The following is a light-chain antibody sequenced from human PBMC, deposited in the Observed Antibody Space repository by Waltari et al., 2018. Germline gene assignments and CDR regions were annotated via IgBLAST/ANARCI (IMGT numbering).Light chain of an antibody. J-gene: IGLJ2*01. CDR1: SPHIGNYF. CDR3: ATWDNSLTAVV. V-gene: IGLV1-51*01. Sequence: QSVLPPPPSVSAAPGQTVTIPCSGCSPHIGNYFVTWYHQLPGATPKLLIYDNNKRPSGIPDRFSASKSGTSATLDITGLQIGDEADYYCATWDNSLTAVVFGGGTKLTVL. CDR2: DNN.